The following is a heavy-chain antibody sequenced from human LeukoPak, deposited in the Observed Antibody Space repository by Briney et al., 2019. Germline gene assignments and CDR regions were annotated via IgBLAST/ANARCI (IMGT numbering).Heavy chain of an antibody. CDR2: IFYSGSP. CDR1: GGSISSYY. V-gene: IGHV4-59*01. J-gene: IGHJ4*02. D-gene: IGHD6-19*01. CDR3: ARTDSSGWYVFDY. Sequence: SETLSLTCTVSGGSISSYYWSWIRQSPGKGLEWIANIFYSGSPNYNPSLKSRVTISFDTSKNQFSLKLSSVTAADTAVYYCARTDSSGWYVFDYWGQGTLVTVSS.